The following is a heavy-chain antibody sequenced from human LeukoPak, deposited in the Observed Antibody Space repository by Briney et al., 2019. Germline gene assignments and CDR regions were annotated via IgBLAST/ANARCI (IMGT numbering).Heavy chain of an antibody. CDR1: GYTFTSYD. Sequence: ASVKVSCKASGYTFTSYDINWVREATGQGLEWMGWMNPNSGNPGYAQKFQGRVTMTRNTSISTAYMELSSLRSEDTAVYYCARGGDLGFGELFRRFYYYYYGMDVWGQGTTVTVSS. D-gene: IGHD3-10*01. CDR3: ARGGDLGFGELFRRFYYYYYGMDV. V-gene: IGHV1-8*01. J-gene: IGHJ6*02. CDR2: MNPNSGNP.